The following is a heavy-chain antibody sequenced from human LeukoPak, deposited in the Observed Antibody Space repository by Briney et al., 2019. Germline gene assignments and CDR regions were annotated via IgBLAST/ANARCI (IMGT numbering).Heavy chain of an antibody. CDR3: ARIDYYGSGTDDY. CDR2: IYSGGST. Sequence: GGSLRLSCAASGFTFSNAWMSWVRQAPGKGLEWVSVIYSGGSTYYADSVKGRFTISRHNSKNTLYLQMNSLRAEDTAVYYCARIDYYGSGTDDYWGQGTLVTVSS. D-gene: IGHD3-10*01. V-gene: IGHV3-53*04. CDR1: GFTFSNAW. J-gene: IGHJ4*02.